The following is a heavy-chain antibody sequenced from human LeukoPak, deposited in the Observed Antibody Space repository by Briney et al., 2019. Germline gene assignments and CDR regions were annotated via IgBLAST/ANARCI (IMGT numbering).Heavy chain of an antibody. V-gene: IGHV3-7*01. CDR3: ARGGAARPDF. CDR1: GFTFSSYW. J-gene: IGHJ4*02. Sequence: PGGSLRLSCAGSGFTFSSYWISWVRQTPGKGLEWVAKIKADGGEKDHVASVKGRFTISRDNAKNSLYLQMNSLRVEDTAVYYCARGGAARPDFWGQGTLVTVSS. D-gene: IGHD6-6*01. CDR2: IKADGGEK.